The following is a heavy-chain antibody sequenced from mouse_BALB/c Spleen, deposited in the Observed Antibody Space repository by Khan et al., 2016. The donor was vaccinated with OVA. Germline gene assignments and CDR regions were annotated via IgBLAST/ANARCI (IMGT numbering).Heavy chain of an antibody. CDR2: ISGDSNTI. V-gene: IGHV5-17*02. CDR3: ATSYFYGYYFDY. D-gene: IGHD1-1*01. J-gene: IGHJ2*01. Sequence: VQLKESGGGLVQPGGSRKLSCAASGFTFNSYGMHWVRQAPEKGLEWVAYISGDSNTIYYTDTVKGRFTISRDNPKNTLFLKMTSLMSEDTAMYYCATSYFYGYYFDYWGPGTTLTVS. CDR1: GFTFNSYG.